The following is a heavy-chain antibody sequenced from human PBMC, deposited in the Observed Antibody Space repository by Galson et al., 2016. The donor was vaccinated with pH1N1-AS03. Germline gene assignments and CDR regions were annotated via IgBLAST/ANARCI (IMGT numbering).Heavy chain of an antibody. CDR1: GDSLSSYF. J-gene: IGHJ4*02. CDR3: ARGRAPSPVTYYFDD. V-gene: IGHV4-59*01. CDR2: VYYTGSV. Sequence: SETLSLTCTVSGDSLSSYFWNWIRRPPGKGLEWIGYVYYTGSVKYNPSLKSRVTISLDTSNNQFSLILKSVTAADTAVYYCARGRAPSPVTYYFDDWGQGTPVTVSS.